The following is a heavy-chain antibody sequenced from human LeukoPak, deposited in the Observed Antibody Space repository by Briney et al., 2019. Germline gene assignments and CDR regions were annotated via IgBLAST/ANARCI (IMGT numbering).Heavy chain of an antibody. D-gene: IGHD2-21*02. CDR1: GGSISSSSYY. CDR2: INYSGST. J-gene: IGHJ3*02. Sequence: SETLSLTCTVSGGSISSSSYYWGWIRQPPGKGLEWIGSINYSGSTNYNPSLKSRVTISVDTSKNQFSLKLSSVTAADTAVYYCARDYCGGDCYSLPEAFDIWGQGTMVTVSS. V-gene: IGHV4-39*07. CDR3: ARDYCGGDCYSLPEAFDI.